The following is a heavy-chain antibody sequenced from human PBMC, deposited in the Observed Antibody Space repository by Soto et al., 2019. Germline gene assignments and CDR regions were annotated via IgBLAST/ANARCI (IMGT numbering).Heavy chain of an antibody. CDR2: IYTAGGT. D-gene: IGHD2-2*01. J-gene: IGHJ5*02. CDR3: ARALPVAKGGFDP. Sequence: EVQLVETGGGLIQPGGSLRLSCAASGFTVSNTYMTWVRQPPGKGLECVSVIYTAGGTNYADPVKGRFIISRDNSKNTLYLQMNSLRAEDTAVYYCARALPVAKGGFDPWGQGTLVTVSS. V-gene: IGHV3-53*02. CDR1: GFTVSNTY.